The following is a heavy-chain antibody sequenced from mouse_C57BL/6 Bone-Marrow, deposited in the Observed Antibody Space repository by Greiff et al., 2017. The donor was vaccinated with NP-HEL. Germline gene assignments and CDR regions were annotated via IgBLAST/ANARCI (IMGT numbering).Heavy chain of an antibody. V-gene: IGHV1-66*01. J-gene: IGHJ2*01. Sequence: QVQLKESGPELVKPGASVKISCKASGYSFTSYYIHWVKQRPGQGLEWIGWIYPGSGNTKYNEKFKGKATLTADTSSSTAYMQLSSLTSEDSAVYYCARGGYYYGPFYFDYWGQGTTLTVSS. D-gene: IGHD1-1*01. CDR2: IYPGSGNT. CDR3: ARGGYYYGPFYFDY. CDR1: GYSFTSYY.